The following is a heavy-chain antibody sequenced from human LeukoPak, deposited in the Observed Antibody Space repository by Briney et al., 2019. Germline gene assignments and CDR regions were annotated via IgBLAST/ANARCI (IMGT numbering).Heavy chain of an antibody. CDR1: GFTFSSYA. Sequence: PGRSLRLSCAASGFTFSSYAMHWVRQAPGKGLEWVAVTSYGGSNQYYADSVKGRFTLSRDNSKKTVYLQMTSLRPEDTAVYYCAREWRVVAATSAAFDIWGQGTMVTVSS. D-gene: IGHD2-15*01. CDR2: TSYGGSNQ. V-gene: IGHV3-30-3*01. J-gene: IGHJ3*02. CDR3: AREWRVVAATSAAFDI.